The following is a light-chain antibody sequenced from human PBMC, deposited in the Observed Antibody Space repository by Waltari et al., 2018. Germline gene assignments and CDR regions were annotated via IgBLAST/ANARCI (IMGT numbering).Light chain of an antibody. CDR3: GSCDSRLSGWL. Sequence: QSVLTQPPSVSAAPGQTVTISCSGSSSNFGNNYVSWYQQFPGTAPKLLISEDNNRPSGIPDRFSCSKSGTSATLGITGLQTGDEAVYYCGSCDSRLSGWLLGGGTKVTVL. CDR1: SSNFGNNY. J-gene: IGLJ3*02. CDR2: EDN. V-gene: IGLV1-51*02.